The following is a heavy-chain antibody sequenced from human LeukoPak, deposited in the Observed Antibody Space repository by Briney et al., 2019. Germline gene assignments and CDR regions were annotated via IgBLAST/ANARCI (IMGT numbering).Heavy chain of an antibody. CDR1: GFTFSSYE. J-gene: IGHJ6*03. CDR3: ASLYPYYYYMDV. D-gene: IGHD2-2*02. V-gene: IGHV3-48*03. Sequence: GGSLRLSCAASGFTFSSYEMNWVRQAPGKGLEWVSYISSSGSTIYYADSVKGRFTISRDNAKNSLFLQMNSLGADDTAVYYCASLYPYYYYMDVWGKGTTVTVSS. CDR2: ISSSGSTI.